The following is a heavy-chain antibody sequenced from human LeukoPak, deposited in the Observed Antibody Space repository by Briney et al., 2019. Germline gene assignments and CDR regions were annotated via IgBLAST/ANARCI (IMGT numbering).Heavy chain of an antibody. J-gene: IGHJ4*02. V-gene: IGHV4-4*07. CDR2: IYTSGST. Sequence: SETLSLTCTVSGGSISSYYWSWIRQPAGKGLEWIGRIYTSGSTNYNPSLKSRVTISVDTSKNQFSLKLSSVTAADTAVYYCARGRVDIVATEGVRSIAVAGRNFDYWGQGTLVTVSS. CDR3: ARGRVDIVATEGVRSIAVAGRNFDY. D-gene: IGHD5-12*01. CDR1: GGSISSYY.